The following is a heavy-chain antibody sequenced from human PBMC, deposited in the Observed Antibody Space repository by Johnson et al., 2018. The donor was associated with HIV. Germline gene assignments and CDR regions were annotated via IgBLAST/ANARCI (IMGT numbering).Heavy chain of an antibody. V-gene: IGHV3-66*01. CDR1: GFTVSSNY. CDR2: IYSGGTT. Sequence: EMQLVESGGGVVRPGGSLRLSCAASGFTVSSNYMSWVRQAPGKGLEWVSVIYSGGTTDYAAPVKGRFTISRDDSKNTLYLQMNSLKTEDTAVYYCARGGIIHDAFDIWGQGTMVTVSS. CDR3: ARGGIIHDAFDI. D-gene: IGHD1-1*01. J-gene: IGHJ3*02.